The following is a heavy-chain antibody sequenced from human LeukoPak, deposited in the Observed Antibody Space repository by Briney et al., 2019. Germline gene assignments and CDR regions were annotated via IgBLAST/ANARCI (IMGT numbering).Heavy chain of an antibody. CDR1: GFTFSSYA. CDR3: ARDLLGGWELLPLPAGVYYFDY. CDR2: ISYDGSNK. J-gene: IGHJ4*02. Sequence: SGGSLRLSCAASGFTFSSYAMHWVRQAPGKGLEWVAVISYDGSNKYYADSVKGRFTISRDNSKNTLYLQMNSLRAEDTAVYYCARDLLGGWELLPLPAGVYYFDYWGQGTLVTVSS. V-gene: IGHV3-30-3*01. D-gene: IGHD1-26*01.